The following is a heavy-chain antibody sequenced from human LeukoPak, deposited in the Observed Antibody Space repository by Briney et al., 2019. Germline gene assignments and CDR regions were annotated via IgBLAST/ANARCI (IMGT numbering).Heavy chain of an antibody. J-gene: IGHJ4*02. CDR1: GGSISSGDYY. V-gene: IGHV4-39*07. CDR2: INHSGST. Sequence: KPSETLSLACTVSGGSISSGDYYWSWIRQPPGKGLEWIGEINHSGSTNYNPSLKSRVTISVDTSKNQFSLKLSSVTAADTAVYYCARGFAIDYWGQGTLVTVSS. CDR3: ARGFAIDY.